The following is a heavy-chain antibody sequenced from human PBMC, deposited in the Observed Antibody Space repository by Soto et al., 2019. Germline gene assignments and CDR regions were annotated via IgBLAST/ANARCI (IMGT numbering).Heavy chain of an antibody. D-gene: IGHD5-12*01. Sequence: GGSLRLSCAASGFTFSSYGMHWVRQAPGKGLEWVAVISYDGSNKYYADSVKGRFTISRDNSKNTLYLQMNSLRAEDTAVYYCAKDSGKEGATTDYWGQGTLVTVSS. V-gene: IGHV3-30*18. CDR2: ISYDGSNK. CDR3: AKDSGKEGATTDY. CDR1: GFTFSSYG. J-gene: IGHJ4*02.